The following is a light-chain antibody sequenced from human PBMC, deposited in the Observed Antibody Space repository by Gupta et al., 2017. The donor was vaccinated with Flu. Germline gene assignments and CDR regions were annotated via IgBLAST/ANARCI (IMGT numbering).Light chain of an antibody. V-gene: IGLV1-51*02. CDR3: AVWDSKLIAVV. J-gene: IGLJ3*02. CDR2: ENS. Sequence: KVTISCSGSSSNIGKNFVSWYQQLPGKAPKLLICENSNRPSGVPDRFSGSKSGTSATLDITGLQTGDEAEYYCAVWDSKLIAVVFGGGTTLTVL. CDR1: SSNIGKNF.